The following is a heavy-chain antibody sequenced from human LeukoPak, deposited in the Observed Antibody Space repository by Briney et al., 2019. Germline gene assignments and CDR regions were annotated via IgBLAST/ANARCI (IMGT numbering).Heavy chain of an antibody. V-gene: IGHV3-23*01. CDR3: TKWVFTVTTDGYYFDY. CDR1: GFTFSSYA. Sequence: SGGSLRLSCAAAGFTFSSYAMSWVRQAPGKWLEWVSAISGSGGSTYYADSVKGRFTISRDNSKNTLYLQMNSLRAEDTAVYYCTKWVFTVTTDGYYFDYWGQGTLVTVSS. CDR2: ISGSGGST. J-gene: IGHJ4*02. D-gene: IGHD4-17*01.